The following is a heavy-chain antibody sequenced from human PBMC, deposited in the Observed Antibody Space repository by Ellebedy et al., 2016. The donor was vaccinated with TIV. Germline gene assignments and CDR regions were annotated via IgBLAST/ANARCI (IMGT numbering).Heavy chain of an antibody. D-gene: IGHD3-9*01. CDR2: INTDGSST. V-gene: IGHV3-74*01. J-gene: IGHJ4*02. Sequence: GGSLRLFCVASGFTLSGYYMHWVRQVPGKGLVWVARINTDGSSTSYADSVEGRFTISRDNAKRTMYLEMSGLRFEDTAVYYCARESVRNFYRDSWGQGTLVTV. CDR1: GFTLSGYY. CDR3: ARESVRNFYRDS.